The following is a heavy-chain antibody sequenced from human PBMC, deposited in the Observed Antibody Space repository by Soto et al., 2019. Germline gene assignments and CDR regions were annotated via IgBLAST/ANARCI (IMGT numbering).Heavy chain of an antibody. Sequence: GESLKISCKGSGYSFTSYWISWVRQMPGKGLEWMGRIDPSDSYTNYSPSFQGHVTISADKSISTAYLQWSSLKASDTAMYYCARQGDCSSTSCYTGDDYYYGMDVWGQGTTVTVSS. D-gene: IGHD2-2*02. CDR2: IDPSDSYT. CDR1: GYSFTSYW. V-gene: IGHV5-10-1*01. CDR3: ARQGDCSSTSCYTGDDYYYGMDV. J-gene: IGHJ6*02.